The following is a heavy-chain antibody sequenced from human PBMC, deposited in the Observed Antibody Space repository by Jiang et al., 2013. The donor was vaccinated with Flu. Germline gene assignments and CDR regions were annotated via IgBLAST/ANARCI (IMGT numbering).Heavy chain of an antibody. CDR2: ISYDGSNK. CDR1: GFTFSSYA. D-gene: IGHD2-8*02. CDR3: ARVLVRVYYYYGMDV. Sequence: QLLESGGGVVQPGRSLRLSCAASGFTFSSYAMHWVRQAPGKGLEWVAVISYDGSNKYYADSVKGRFTISRDNSKNTLYLQMNSLRAEDTAVYYCARVLVRVYYYYGMDVWGQGTTVTVSS. J-gene: IGHJ6*02. V-gene: IGHV3-30-3*01.